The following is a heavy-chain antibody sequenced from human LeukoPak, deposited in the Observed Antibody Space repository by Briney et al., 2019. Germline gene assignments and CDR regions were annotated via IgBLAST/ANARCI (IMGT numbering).Heavy chain of an antibody. V-gene: IGHV3-23*01. D-gene: IGHD4-17*01. CDR1: GFTFSMYA. CDR2: ISGSGDST. CDR3: AKDRADYGDYFNY. Sequence: GGSLRLSCASSGFTFSMYAMSSVRQAPGKGLEWVSAISGSGDSTYYADSVMGRFTISRDNSKNTLYLQMNSLRAEDTAVYYCAKDRADYGDYFNYWGQGTLVTVSS. J-gene: IGHJ4*02.